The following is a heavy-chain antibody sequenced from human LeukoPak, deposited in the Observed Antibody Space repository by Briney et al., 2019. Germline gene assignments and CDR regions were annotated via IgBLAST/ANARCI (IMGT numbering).Heavy chain of an antibody. CDR1: GDSISSYD. V-gene: IGHV4-4*07. J-gene: IGHJ4*02. D-gene: IGHD3-3*01. CDR3: ASPHFDF. Sequence: SETLSLTCTVSGDSISSYDWNWIRQPAGKGLEWIGRIYISGSANYSPSLKSRITMSVDTSKTQISLRLTSVTAADTAVYYCASPHFDFWGQGTLVTVSS. CDR2: IYISGSA.